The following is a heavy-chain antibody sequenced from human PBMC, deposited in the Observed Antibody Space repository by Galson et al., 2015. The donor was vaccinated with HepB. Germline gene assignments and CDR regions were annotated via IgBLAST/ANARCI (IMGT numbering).Heavy chain of an antibody. J-gene: IGHJ3*01. CDR1: GYSFTGYY. CDR2: INPNTGGT. CDR3: ARSGSGYPYAFDV. V-gene: IGHV1-2*04. D-gene: IGHD5-18*01. Sequence: SVKVSCKASGYSFTGYYIHWVRQAPGQGLEWMGWINPNTGGTNYQQKFQGWVTVTRDTSISTTYMELSRLRSDATAIYFCARSGSGYPYAFDVWGQGTVVTVSA.